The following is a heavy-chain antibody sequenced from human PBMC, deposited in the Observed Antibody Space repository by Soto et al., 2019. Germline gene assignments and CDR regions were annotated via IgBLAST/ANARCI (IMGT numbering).Heavy chain of an antibody. D-gene: IGHD2-21*01. J-gene: IGHJ4*02. V-gene: IGHV1-3*01. CDR2: IAPGNGNT. CDR1: GYTFTDSA. CDR3: AKGSRMWTPDY. Sequence: SVAVSWQASGYTFTDSAIHWVRQAPGQSLEWLGWIAPGNGNTKYSQNFQGRVTITRDTSATTAYMELSSLRSEDTAVYYCAKGSRMWTPDYWGQGTLVTVSS.